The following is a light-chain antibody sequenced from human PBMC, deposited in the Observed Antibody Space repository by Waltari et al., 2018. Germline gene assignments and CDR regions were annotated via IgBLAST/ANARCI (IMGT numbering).Light chain of an antibody. J-gene: IGLJ2*01. Sequence: QSVLTQPPSASGTPGQRVTISCSGSSSNIGVSTVNWYQQFPGPAPKLPIYGVIQRPSGVPDRFAGSKSGTSASLAISGLQSEDEADYFCAAWDRSLRIVVFGGGTKLTVL. CDR2: GVI. CDR1: SSNIGVST. V-gene: IGLV1-44*01. CDR3: AAWDRSLRIVV.